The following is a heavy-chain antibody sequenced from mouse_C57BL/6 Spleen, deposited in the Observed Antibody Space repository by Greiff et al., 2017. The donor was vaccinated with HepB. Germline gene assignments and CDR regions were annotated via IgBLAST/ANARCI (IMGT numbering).Heavy chain of an antibody. CDR2: INPSSGYT. CDR1: GYTFTSYW. V-gene: IGHV1-7*01. CDR3: ARWLLPSAEYFDV. Sequence: QVQLQQSGAELAKPGASVKLSCKASGYTFTSYWMHWVKQRPGQGLEWIGYINPSSGYTKYNQKFKDKATLTADKSSSTAYMQLSSLTYEDSAVYYCARWLLPSAEYFDVWGTGTTVTVSS. J-gene: IGHJ1*03. D-gene: IGHD2-3*01.